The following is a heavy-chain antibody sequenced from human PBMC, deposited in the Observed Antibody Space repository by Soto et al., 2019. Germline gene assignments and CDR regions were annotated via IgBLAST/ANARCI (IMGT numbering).Heavy chain of an antibody. J-gene: IGHJ6*02. CDR1: GLIFSDYH. CDR2: IRRKANSYTT. CDR3: AMLGGWSGGSGGMAL. V-gene: IGHV3-72*01. Sequence: EVQLVESGGGLVQPGGSLRLSCAASGLIFSDYHMDWVRQAPGKGLEWVGRIRRKANSYTTEYAASVKGRFTISRDDSKNSLYLQMNSLKSEDSAVYYCAMLGGWSGGSGGMALWAQGTTVTVSS. D-gene: IGHD6-19*01.